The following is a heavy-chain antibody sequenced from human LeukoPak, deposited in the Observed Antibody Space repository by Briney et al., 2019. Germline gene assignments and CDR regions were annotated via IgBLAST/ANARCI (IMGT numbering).Heavy chain of an antibody. D-gene: IGHD2-8*01. Sequence: GDSVKVSCKASGYTFTSYYMHWVRQAPGQGREWVGWIKCDSGGTEYSRNYRGRVTMTRDPSIRTAYMELTRLTSDDTAVYYCPASNGAAGAAFDSWGQGTQVTVSS. CDR2: IKCDSGGT. J-gene: IGHJ4*02. CDR1: GYTFTSYY. CDR3: PASNGAAGAAFDS. V-gene: IGHV1-2*02.